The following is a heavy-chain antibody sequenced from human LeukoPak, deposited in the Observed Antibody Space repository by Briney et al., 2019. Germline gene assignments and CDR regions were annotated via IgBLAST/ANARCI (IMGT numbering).Heavy chain of an antibody. CDR3: ASCPPSTYYDFWSGYSQEAMNWFDP. J-gene: IGHJ5*02. Sequence: SETLSLTCAVYGGSFSGYYWSWIRQPPGKGLEWIGEINHSGSTNYNPSLKSRVTISVDTSKNQFSLKLSSVTAADTAVYYCASCPPSTYYDFWSGYSQEAMNWFDPWGQGTLVTVSS. CDR1: GGSFSGYY. V-gene: IGHV4-34*01. CDR2: INHSGST. D-gene: IGHD3-3*01.